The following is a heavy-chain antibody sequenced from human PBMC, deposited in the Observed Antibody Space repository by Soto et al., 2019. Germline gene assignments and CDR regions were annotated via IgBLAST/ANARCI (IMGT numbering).Heavy chain of an antibody. V-gene: IGHV4-59*01. CDR2: IYYSGST. CDR3: ARGGLYCTNGVCSTAPFDY. Sequence: SETLSLTCTVSGGSISSYYWIWIRQPPGKGLEWIGYIYYSGSTNYNPSLKSRVTISVDTSKNQFSLKLSSVTAADTAVYYCARGGLYCTNGVCSTAPFDYWGQGTLVTVPQ. D-gene: IGHD2-8*01. J-gene: IGHJ4*02. CDR1: GGSISSYY.